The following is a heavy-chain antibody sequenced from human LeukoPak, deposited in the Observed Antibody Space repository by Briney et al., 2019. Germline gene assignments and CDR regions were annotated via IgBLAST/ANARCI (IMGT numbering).Heavy chain of an antibody. CDR3: GRVSRVIVVVPAATRGWFDP. CDR2: ISAYNGNT. Sequence: ASVKVSCKASGYTFTSYGISWVRQAPGQGLEWMGWISAYNGNTNYAQKLQGRVTMTTDTSTSTAYMELRSLRSDDTAVYYCGRVSRVIVVVPAATRGWFDPWGQGTLVTVSS. V-gene: IGHV1-18*01. CDR1: GYTFTSYG. J-gene: IGHJ5*02. D-gene: IGHD2-2*01.